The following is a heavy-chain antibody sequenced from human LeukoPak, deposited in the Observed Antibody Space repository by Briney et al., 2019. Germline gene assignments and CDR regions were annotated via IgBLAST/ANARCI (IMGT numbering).Heavy chain of an antibody. CDR2: FDPEDGET. CDR1: GYTFTSYY. CDR3: ATEGISKWDSSGYEFDY. J-gene: IGHJ4*02. D-gene: IGHD3-22*01. V-gene: IGHV1-24*01. Sequence: ASVKVSCKASGYTFTSYYIHWVRQAPGKGLEWMGGFDPEDGETIYAQKFQGRVTMTEDTSTDTAYMELSSLRSEDTAVYYCATEGISKWDSSGYEFDYWGQGTLVTVSS.